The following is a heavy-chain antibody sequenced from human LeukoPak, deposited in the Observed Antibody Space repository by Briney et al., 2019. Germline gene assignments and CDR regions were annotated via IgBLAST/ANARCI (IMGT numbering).Heavy chain of an antibody. D-gene: IGHD3-22*01. CDR3: ARDLCCYDRSLLDAFDI. J-gene: IGHJ3*02. CDR2: INPNSGGT. CDR1: GYTFTGYY. V-gene: IGHV1-2*02. Sequence: GASVKVSCKASGYTFTGYYMHWVRQAPGQGLEWMGWINPNSGGTNYAQKFQGRVTMTRDTSISTAYMELSRLRSDDTAVYYCARDLCCYDRSLLDAFDIWGQGTMVTVSS.